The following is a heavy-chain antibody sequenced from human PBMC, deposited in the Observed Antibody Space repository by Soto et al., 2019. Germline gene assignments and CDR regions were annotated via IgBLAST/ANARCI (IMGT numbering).Heavy chain of an antibody. D-gene: IGHD2-8*01. J-gene: IGHJ4*02. V-gene: IGHV1-69*13. CDR2: IIPIFGTA. CDR1: GGTFSSYA. CDR3: ARFRRPDGHFDY. Sequence: GASVKVSCKASGGTFSSYAISWVRQAPGQGLEWMGGIIPIFGTANYAQKFQGRVTITADESTSTAYMELSSLRSEDTAVYYCARFRRPDGHFDYWGQGTLVTVS.